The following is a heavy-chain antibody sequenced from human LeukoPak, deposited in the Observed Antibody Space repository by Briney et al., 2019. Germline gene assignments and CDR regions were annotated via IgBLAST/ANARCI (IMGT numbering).Heavy chain of an antibody. V-gene: IGHV4-30-2*01. Sequence: PSETLSLTCAVSGGSISSGGYSWSWIRQPPGKGLEWIGYIYHSGSTYYNPSLKSRVTISVDRSKNQFSLKLSSVTAADTAVYYCARAERLPGDQWLRFLERMDNWFDPWGQGTLVTVSS. D-gene: IGHD3-3*01. CDR1: GGSISSGGYS. CDR2: IYHSGST. J-gene: IGHJ5*02. CDR3: ARAERLPGDQWLRFLERMDNWFDP.